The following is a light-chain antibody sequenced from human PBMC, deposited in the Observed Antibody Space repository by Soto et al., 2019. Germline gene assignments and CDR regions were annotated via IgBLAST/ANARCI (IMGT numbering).Light chain of an antibody. CDR1: TTDVGGYNY. CDR2: EVS. Sequence: QSALTQPASVSGSPGQSITIPCTGTTTDVGGYNYVSWYQQHPGKAPKLLIYEVSNRPSGVSDRFSGSKSGNTASLTISGLQAEDEADYSCSSYTSSSTGVFGGGTKLTVL. J-gene: IGLJ2*01. V-gene: IGLV2-14*01. CDR3: SSYTSSSTGV.